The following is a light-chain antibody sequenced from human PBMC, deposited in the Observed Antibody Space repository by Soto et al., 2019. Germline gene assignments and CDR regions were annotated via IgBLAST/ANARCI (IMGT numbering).Light chain of an antibody. CDR3: CSYAGGRSPYV. J-gene: IGLJ1*01. CDR1: TSDVGSYDR. V-gene: IGLV2-23*02. CDR2: EVS. Sequence: QSALTQPASVSGSPGQSITISCTGTTSDVGSYDRVSWYQQHPGKAPKIMIYEVSKRPSGDSNRFSGSKSGNTASLTISGLQAEDECDYYCCSYAGGRSPYVFGTGTKLTVL.